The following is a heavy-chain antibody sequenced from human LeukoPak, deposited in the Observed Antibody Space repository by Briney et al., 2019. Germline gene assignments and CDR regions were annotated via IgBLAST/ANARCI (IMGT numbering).Heavy chain of an antibody. Sequence: GASVKVSCKASGGTFSSYAISWVRQAPGQGREWMGRIIPIFGTANYTQKFQGRVTITTDESTSTAYMELSSLRSEDTAVYYCARDYNSGWSDAFDIWGQGTMVTVSS. J-gene: IGHJ3*02. CDR1: GGTFSSYA. V-gene: IGHV1-69*05. CDR2: IIPIFGTA. D-gene: IGHD6-19*01. CDR3: ARDYNSGWSDAFDI.